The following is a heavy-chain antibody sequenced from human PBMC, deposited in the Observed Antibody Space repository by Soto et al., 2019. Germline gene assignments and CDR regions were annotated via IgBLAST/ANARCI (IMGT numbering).Heavy chain of an antibody. D-gene: IGHD3-10*01. Sequence: EVQLVESGGGLIQPGGSLRLSCAVSGFTVSNNYMSWVRQAPGKGLEGVSVIYSGGYTAYGDSVKGRFTISRDNSKNNLYPQMKSRGADDPAVFYWGTPPGGGGYWGQGTLVTVSS. V-gene: IGHV3-53*01. CDR2: IYSGGYT. J-gene: IGHJ4*02. CDR1: GFTVSNNY. CDR3: GTPPGGGGY.